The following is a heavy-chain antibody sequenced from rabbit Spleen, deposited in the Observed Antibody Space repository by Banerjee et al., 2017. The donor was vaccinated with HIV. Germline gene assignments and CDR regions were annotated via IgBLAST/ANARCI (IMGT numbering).Heavy chain of an antibody. J-gene: IGHJ4*01. CDR1: GFSFNNNYY. V-gene: IGHV1S40*01. CDR3: ARGSATMTMVITGYYLSL. D-gene: IGHD2-1*01. CDR2: IYAGSSGST. Sequence: QSLEESGGDLVKPGASLTLTCTASGFSFNNNYYMCWVRQAPGKGLECIACIYAGSSGSTYYASWAKGRFTISKTSSTTVTLQMTSLTAADTATYFCARGSATMTMVITGYYLSLWGPGTLVTVS.